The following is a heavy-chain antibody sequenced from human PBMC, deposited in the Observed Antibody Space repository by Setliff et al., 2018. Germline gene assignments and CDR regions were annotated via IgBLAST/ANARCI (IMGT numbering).Heavy chain of an antibody. CDR1: GFTFSSYW. V-gene: IGHV3-74*01. Sequence: GGSLRLSCAASGFTFSSYWMHWVRQAPGKGLVWGSRINSDGSSTSYADSVKGRFTISRDNAKNTLYLQMNSLRAEDTAVYYCTREASVDFWSGYPYYYYMDVWGKGTTVTVSS. D-gene: IGHD3-3*01. J-gene: IGHJ6*03. CDR3: TREASVDFWSGYPYYYYMDV. CDR2: INSDGSST.